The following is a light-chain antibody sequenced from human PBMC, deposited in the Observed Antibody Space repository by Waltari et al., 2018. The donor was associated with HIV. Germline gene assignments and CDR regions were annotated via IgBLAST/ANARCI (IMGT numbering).Light chain of an antibody. CDR3: QVWDSGSDHPDVV. CDR1: KIARKS. J-gene: IGLJ2*01. V-gene: IGLV3-21*02. CDR2: DDN. Sequence: SYVLTHPTSVSVAPGHTARITCGGHKIARKSIHGYQQKPGQAPALVVYDDNDRPSGIPERFFGSNSGNTATLTITRVEAGDEADYYCQVWDSGSDHPDVVFGGGTKLTVL.